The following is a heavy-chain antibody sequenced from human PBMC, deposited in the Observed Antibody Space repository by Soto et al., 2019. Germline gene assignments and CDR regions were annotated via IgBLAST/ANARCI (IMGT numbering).Heavy chain of an antibody. CDR2: FYGGGGI. CDR3: ARDPLTTD. Sequence: PRGSLRLPWTASGFTLSSTQESWVRQAPGKGLEWVSVFYGGGGIYYADSVKGRFTISRDNSKNMLYLQMNSLRAEDTAVYYCARDPLTTDWGQGTLVTVSS. CDR1: GFTLSSTQ. J-gene: IGHJ4*01. D-gene: IGHD4-4*01. V-gene: IGHV3-66*01.